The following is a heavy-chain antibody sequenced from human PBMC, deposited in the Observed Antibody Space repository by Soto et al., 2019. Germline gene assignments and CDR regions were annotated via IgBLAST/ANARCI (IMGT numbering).Heavy chain of an antibody. D-gene: IGHD3-22*01. CDR1: GYTLTELS. CDR3: ATPRRASDSSGYFFDY. CDR2: FDPEDGET. V-gene: IGHV1-24*01. J-gene: IGHJ4*02. Sequence: WASVKVSCKVSGYTLTELSMHWVRQAPGKGLEWMGGFDPEDGETIYAQKFQGRVTMTEDTSTDTAYMELSSLRSEDTAVYYCATPRRASDSSGYFFDYWGQGTLVTVSS.